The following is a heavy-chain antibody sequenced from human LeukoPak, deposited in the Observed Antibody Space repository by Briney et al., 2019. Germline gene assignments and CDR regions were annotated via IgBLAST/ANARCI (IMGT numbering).Heavy chain of an antibody. CDR3: AREYGRYCTNGVCPPAY. D-gene: IGHD2-8*01. Sequence: ASVKVSCTASGYTFTSYGISWVRQAPGQGLEWMGWISAYNGNTNYAQKLQGRVTMTTDTSTSTAYMELRSLRSDDTAVYYCAREYGRYCTNGVCPPAYWGQGTLVTVSS. CDR2: ISAYNGNT. CDR1: GYTFTSYG. V-gene: IGHV1-18*01. J-gene: IGHJ4*02.